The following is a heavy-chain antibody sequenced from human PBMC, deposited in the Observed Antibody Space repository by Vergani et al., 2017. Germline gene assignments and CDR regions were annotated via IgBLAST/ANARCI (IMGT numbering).Heavy chain of an antibody. Sequence: QVQLQQWGAGLLKPSETLSLTCAVYGGSFSGYYWSWIRQPPGKGLEWFGEINHSGSTNYHPSLKSRVTISVDTSKNQFSLKLSSVTAADTAVYYCARGNKDTAMVKDYYYYMDVWGKGTTVTVSS. V-gene: IGHV4-34*01. J-gene: IGHJ6*03. D-gene: IGHD5-18*01. CDR3: ARGNKDTAMVKDYYYYMDV. CDR1: GGSFSGYY. CDR2: INHSGST.